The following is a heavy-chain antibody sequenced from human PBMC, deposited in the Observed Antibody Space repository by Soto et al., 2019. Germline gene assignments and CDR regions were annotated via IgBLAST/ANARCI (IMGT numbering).Heavy chain of an antibody. CDR1: GFTFSNYA. CDR2: LGVRST. CDR3: AKGTLVKPPGTRAFDV. Sequence: PGGSLRLSCAASGFTFSNYAMSWVRQAPGMGLEWVSTLGVRSTYYADSVKGRFTISRDNSNIALYLQMTSMRVGDTAVYYCAKGTLVKPPGTRAFDVWGQGTMVTVSS. D-gene: IGHD6-13*01. J-gene: IGHJ3*01. V-gene: IGHV3-23*01.